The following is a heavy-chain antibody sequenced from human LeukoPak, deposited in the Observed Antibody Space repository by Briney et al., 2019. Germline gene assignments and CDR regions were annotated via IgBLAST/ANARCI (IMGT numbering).Heavy chain of an antibody. D-gene: IGHD6-19*01. CDR1: GFTFDDYG. V-gene: IGHV3-20*04. Sequence: GGSLRLSCAASGFTFDDYGMSWVRQAPGKGLEWVSGINWNGCSTGYADSVKGRFTISRDNAKNSLYLQMNSLRAEDTALYYCARRGIAVANDYWGQGTLVTVSS. J-gene: IGHJ4*02. CDR2: INWNGCST. CDR3: ARRGIAVANDY.